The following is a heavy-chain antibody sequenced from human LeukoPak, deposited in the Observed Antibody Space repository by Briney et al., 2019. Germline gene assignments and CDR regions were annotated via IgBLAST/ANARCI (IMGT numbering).Heavy chain of an antibody. CDR1: GFTFDDYG. CDR3: AREIQYCSGGRCYYDAFDI. D-gene: IGHD2-15*01. V-gene: IGHV3-20*04. Sequence: GGSLRLSCAASGFTFDDYGMSWVRQAPGKGLEWVSGINWNGHTTVYADSVKGRFTISRDNAKNSPYLQMNSLRAEDTALYYCAREIQYCSGGRCYYDAFDIWGQGTMVAVSS. CDR2: INWNGHTT. J-gene: IGHJ3*02.